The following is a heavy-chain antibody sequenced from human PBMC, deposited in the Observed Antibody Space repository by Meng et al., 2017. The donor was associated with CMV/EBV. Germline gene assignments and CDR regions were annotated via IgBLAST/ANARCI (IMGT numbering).Heavy chain of an antibody. V-gene: IGHV3-21*01. Sequence: GESLRLSCAASGFTFSSYSMNWVRQAPGKGLEWVSSISSSSSYIYYADSVKGRFTISRDNAKNSLYLQMNSLRAEDTAVYYCARDPHPYDFWSGYYNPFYYYGMDVWGQGTTVTVSS. CDR3: ARDPHPYDFWSGYYNPFYYYGMDV. D-gene: IGHD3-3*01. J-gene: IGHJ6*02. CDR2: ISSSSSYI. CDR1: GFTFSSYS.